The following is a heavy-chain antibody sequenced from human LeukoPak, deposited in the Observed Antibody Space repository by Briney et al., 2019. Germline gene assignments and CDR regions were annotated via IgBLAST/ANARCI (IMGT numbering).Heavy chain of an antibody. Sequence: GGSLRLSCAASGFTFSSYALSWVRQAPGKGLEWVSAISASGGSTYYADSVKGRFTISRSNSKNTVFLQMNSLTVEDTAIYCCAKDAAGPEYWGQGTRVTVSS. V-gene: IGHV3-23*01. CDR2: ISASGGST. D-gene: IGHD6-13*01. CDR1: GFTFSSYA. CDR3: AKDAAGPEY. J-gene: IGHJ4*02.